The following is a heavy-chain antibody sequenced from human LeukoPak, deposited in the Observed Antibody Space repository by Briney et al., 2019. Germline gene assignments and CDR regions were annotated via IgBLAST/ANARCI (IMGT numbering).Heavy chain of an antibody. CDR1: GFTFSSYW. Sequence: AGGSLRLSCAASGFTFSSYWMPWVRQAPGKGLLWVSRINSDGSSTSYADSVKGRFTISRDNAKNTLYLQMNSLRAEDTAVYYCGRVGDCYGDYVRFEYWGQGTLVTVSS. V-gene: IGHV3-74*01. D-gene: IGHD4-17*01. CDR2: INSDGSST. CDR3: GRVGDCYGDYVRFEY. J-gene: IGHJ4*02.